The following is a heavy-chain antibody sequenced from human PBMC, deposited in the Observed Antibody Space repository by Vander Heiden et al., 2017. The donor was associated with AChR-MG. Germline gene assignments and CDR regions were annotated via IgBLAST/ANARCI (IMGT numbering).Heavy chain of an antibody. CDR3: AKDPNYGPYYYYGMDV. CDR1: GFTFSSYG. D-gene: IGHD3-10*01. V-gene: IGHV3-30*18. Sequence: QVQLVESGGGVVEPGRSLSLSCAATGFTFSSYGMHCVRQAPGKGLEWVAVISYDGSNKYYAESVKGRFTIYRDNSKNTLYLQMNSLRAEDTAVYYCAKDPNYGPYYYYGMDVWGQGTTVTVSS. CDR2: ISYDGSNK. J-gene: IGHJ6*02.